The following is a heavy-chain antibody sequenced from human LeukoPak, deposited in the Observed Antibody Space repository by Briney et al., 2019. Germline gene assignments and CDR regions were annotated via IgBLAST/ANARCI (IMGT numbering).Heavy chain of an antibody. CDR2: INPNSGGR. CDR1: GYYFTGYY. CDR3: ARPRSSWYMDAFDI. J-gene: IGHJ3*02. V-gene: IGHV1-2*02. D-gene: IGHD6-13*01. Sequence: ASVKVSCKASGYYFTGYYMHWVRQAPGQGLEWMGWINPNSGGRNYAQKFQGRVTMTRDSSISTAYMELSSLRSDDTAVYYCARPRSSWYMDAFDIWGQGTVVTVSS.